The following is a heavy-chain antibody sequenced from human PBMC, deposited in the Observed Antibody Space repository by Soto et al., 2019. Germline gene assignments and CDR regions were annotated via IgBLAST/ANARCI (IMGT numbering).Heavy chain of an antibody. J-gene: IGHJ3*02. D-gene: IGHD3-3*01. Sequence: EVQLLESGGGLVQPGGSPRLSCAASGFTFSSYAMSWVRQAPGKGLEWVSAISGSGGSTYYADSVKGRFTISRDNSKNTLYLQMNSLRAEDTAVYYCAKETGYYDFWSGYGAFDIWGQGTMVTVSS. CDR3: AKETGYYDFWSGYGAFDI. CDR2: ISGSGGST. V-gene: IGHV3-23*01. CDR1: GFTFSSYA.